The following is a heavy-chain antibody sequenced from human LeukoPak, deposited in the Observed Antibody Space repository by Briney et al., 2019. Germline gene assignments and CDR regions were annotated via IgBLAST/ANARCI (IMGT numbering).Heavy chain of an antibody. CDR3: ARDKSRYCSGGSCYNYYYYGMDV. Sequence: GGSLRLSCAASGFTFSSYAMHWVRQAPGKGLEWVAVISYDGSNKYYADSVKGRFTISRDNSKNTLYLQMNSLRAEDTAVYYCARDKSRYCSGGSCYNYYYYGMDVWGQGTTVTVSS. J-gene: IGHJ6*02. D-gene: IGHD2-15*01. CDR1: GFTFSSYA. V-gene: IGHV3-30-3*01. CDR2: ISYDGSNK.